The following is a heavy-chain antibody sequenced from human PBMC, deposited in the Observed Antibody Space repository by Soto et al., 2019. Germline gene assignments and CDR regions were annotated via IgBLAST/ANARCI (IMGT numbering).Heavy chain of an antibody. CDR1: GFTFSSYS. Sequence: GGSLRLSCAASGFTFSSYSMNWVRQAPGKGLEWVSSISSSSSYIYYADSVKGRFTISRDNAKNSLYLQMNSLRAEDTDVYYCARKPGGGYYYYYMDVWGKGTTVTVSS. CDR3: ARKPGGGYYYYYMDV. D-gene: IGHD3-16*01. V-gene: IGHV3-21*01. CDR2: ISSSSSYI. J-gene: IGHJ6*03.